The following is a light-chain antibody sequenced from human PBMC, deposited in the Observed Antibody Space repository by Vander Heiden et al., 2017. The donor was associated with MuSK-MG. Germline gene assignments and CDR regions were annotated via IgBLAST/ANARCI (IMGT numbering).Light chain of an antibody. Sequence: EIVLTQSPGTLSLSPGERATLSCRASQSVSSKYLAWYQQKAGQAPRLLISGASSRANGIPDRFSGSGFGTDFTLTSSRVEPEDFAVYYWQQDGTSYTFGHGTKMDIK. CDR1: QSVSSKY. V-gene: IGKV3-20*01. J-gene: IGKJ3*01. CDR3: QQDGTSYT. CDR2: GAS.